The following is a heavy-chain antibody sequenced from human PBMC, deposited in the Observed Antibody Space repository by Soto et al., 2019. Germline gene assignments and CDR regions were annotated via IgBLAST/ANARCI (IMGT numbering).Heavy chain of an antibody. CDR1: GGSISSGVYY. V-gene: IGHV4-31*03. D-gene: IGHD2-2*01. CDR2: IYYSGST. Sequence: SETLSLTCTVSGGSISSGVYYWSWIRQHPGKGLEWIGYIYYSGSTYYNPSLKSRVTISVDTSKNQFSLKLSSVTAADTAVYYCARSGGVPAADFDYWGQGTLVTVSS. CDR3: ARSGGVPAADFDY. J-gene: IGHJ4*02.